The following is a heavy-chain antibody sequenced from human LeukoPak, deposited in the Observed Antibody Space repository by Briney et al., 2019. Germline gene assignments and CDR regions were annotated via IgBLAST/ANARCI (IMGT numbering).Heavy chain of an antibody. V-gene: IGHV1-69*06. CDR3: ARDQGSSGWRYNWFDP. Sequence: GASVKVSCKASGGTFSSYAISWVRQAPGQGLEWMEGIIPIFGTANYAQKFQGRVTITADKSTSTAYMELSSLRSEDTAVYYCARDQGSSGWRYNWFDPWGQGTLVTVSS. CDR1: GGTFSSYA. CDR2: IIPIFGTA. J-gene: IGHJ5*02. D-gene: IGHD6-19*01.